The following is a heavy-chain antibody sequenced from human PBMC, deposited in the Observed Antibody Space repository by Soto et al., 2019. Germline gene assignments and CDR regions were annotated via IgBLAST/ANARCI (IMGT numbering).Heavy chain of an antibody. CDR1: GVTGSRNY. CDR3: ARVSEQIDY. V-gene: IGHV3-53*01. J-gene: IGHJ4*02. CDR2: IYSGGST. Sequence: LRLSCAASGVTGSRNYMSWVRQAPGKGLEWVSVIYSGGSTYYADSVKGRFTISRDNSKNTLYLQMNSLRAEDTAVYYCARVSEQIDYWGQGTLVTVSS.